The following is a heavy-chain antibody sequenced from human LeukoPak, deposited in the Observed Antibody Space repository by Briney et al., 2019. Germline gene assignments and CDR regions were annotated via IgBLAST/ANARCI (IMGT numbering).Heavy chain of an antibody. J-gene: IGHJ3*02. CDR3: AKDGVDYGASFGAFDI. CDR2: ISFDGSSK. V-gene: IGHV3-30*18. Sequence: GGSLRLSCAASGFTFRSYGIHWVRQAPGKGLEWVAVISFDGSSKYYADSVKGRFTISRDNSKNTLYLQMNSLRAEDTAVYYCAKDGVDYGASFGAFDIWGQGTMVTVSS. CDR1: GFTFRSYG. D-gene: IGHD3-16*01.